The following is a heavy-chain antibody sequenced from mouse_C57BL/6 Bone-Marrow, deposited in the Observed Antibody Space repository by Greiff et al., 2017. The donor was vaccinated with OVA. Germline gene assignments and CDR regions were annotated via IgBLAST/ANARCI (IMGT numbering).Heavy chain of an antibody. D-gene: IGHD4-1*01. Sequence: EVKLVESGGGLVQSGRSLRLSCATSGFTFSDFYMEWVRQAPGKGLEWIAASSNKANDYTTEYSASVKGRFIVSRDTSQSILYLQMNALRAEDTAIYYCARDDWGWFAYWGQGTLVTVSA. J-gene: IGHJ3*01. CDR1: GFTFSDFY. CDR2: SSNKANDYTT. CDR3: ARDDWGWFAY. V-gene: IGHV7-1*01.